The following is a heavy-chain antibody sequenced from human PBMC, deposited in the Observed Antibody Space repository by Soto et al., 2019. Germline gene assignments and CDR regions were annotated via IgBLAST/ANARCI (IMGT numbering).Heavy chain of an antibody. CDR1: GFTFSSYA. V-gene: IGHV3-23*01. CDR3: AKVQTYYDFWSGSDYYYYMDV. Sequence: EVQLLESGGGLVQPGGSLRLSCAASGFTFSSYAMSWVRQAPGKGLEWVSAISGSGGSTYYADSVKGRFTISIDNSKNTLYLQMNCLRAEDRAVYYCAKVQTYYDFWSGSDYYYYMDVWGKGTTVTVSS. D-gene: IGHD3-3*01. CDR2: ISGSGGST. J-gene: IGHJ6*03.